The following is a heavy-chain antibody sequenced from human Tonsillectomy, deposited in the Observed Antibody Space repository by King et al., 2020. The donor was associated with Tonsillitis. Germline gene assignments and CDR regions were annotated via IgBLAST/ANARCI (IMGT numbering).Heavy chain of an antibody. CDR3: ARGVFDQTVVDWFDP. CDR2: INPNSGDT. J-gene: IGHJ5*02. Sequence: VQLVESGAEVKKPGASVKVSCKASGFSLTDQHMHWVRQAPGQGLEWMGWINPNSGDTNYAQKFQGKVTMTRDTSINTIYMELSSLRSDDTAMYFCARGVFDQTVVDWFDPWGQGTLVTVSA. V-gene: IGHV1-2*02. CDR1: GFSLTDQH. D-gene: IGHD3-10*01.